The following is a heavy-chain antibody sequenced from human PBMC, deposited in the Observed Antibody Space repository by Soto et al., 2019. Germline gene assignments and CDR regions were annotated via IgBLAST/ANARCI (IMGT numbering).Heavy chain of an antibody. J-gene: IGHJ4*02. CDR1: GFIASSYA. CDR2: FSGSGGAT. Sequence: GSLRLSCAASGFIASSYAMSWVRQAPGKGLEWVSGFSGSGGATFYADSVKGRFTLSRDSSKNTVYLQMNRLRAEDTAVYYCAKAGGDYWGQGTLVTVSS. CDR3: AKAGGDY. V-gene: IGHV3-23*01. D-gene: IGHD3-10*01.